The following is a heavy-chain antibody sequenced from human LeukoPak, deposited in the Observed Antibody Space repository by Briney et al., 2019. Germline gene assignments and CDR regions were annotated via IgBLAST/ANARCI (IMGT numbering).Heavy chain of an antibody. CDR3: ARISQSSGGFYY. Sequence: SETLSLTYTVSGGSISNSGGFYWSWIRQHPGDGLEWIGFISYRGSTYYNPSLKSRVSMSVDTSRSQFSLRLTSVTDEDTAVYYCARISQSSGGFYYWGQGTLVTVSS. CDR1: GGSISNSGGFY. CDR2: ISYRGST. V-gene: IGHV4-31*02. D-gene: IGHD2-15*01. J-gene: IGHJ4*02.